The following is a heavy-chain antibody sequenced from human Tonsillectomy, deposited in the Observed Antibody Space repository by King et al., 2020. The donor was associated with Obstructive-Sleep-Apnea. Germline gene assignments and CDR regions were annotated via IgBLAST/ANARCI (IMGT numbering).Heavy chain of an antibody. CDR1: GFTFSDHH. CDR2: ISGNSIDT. Sequence: VQLVESGGGLVKPGGSLRLSCAASGFTFSDHHMSWIRQAPGKGLESLSYISGNSIDTKYADSVKGRFTISRDNALESLYLQMNSLRVEDTAVYYCSRGPRNLDYWGPGTLVTVSS. V-gene: IGHV3-11*06. J-gene: IGHJ4*02. CDR3: SRGPRNLDY. D-gene: IGHD2-15*01.